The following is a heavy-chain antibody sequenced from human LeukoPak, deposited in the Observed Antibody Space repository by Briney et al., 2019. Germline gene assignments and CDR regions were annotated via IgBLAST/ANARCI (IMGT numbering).Heavy chain of an antibody. Sequence: GGSLRLSCVASGFTFSTYGMSWVRQAPGKGLEWVSGISGSGISTYYADSVKGRFTISRDNSKDTLYLQMNSLRVEDTAVYYCAKSWNYYDSSGDDALDIWGQGTMVTVSS. CDR2: ISGSGIST. CDR3: AKSWNYYDSSGDDALDI. CDR1: GFTFSTYG. J-gene: IGHJ3*02. V-gene: IGHV3-23*01. D-gene: IGHD3-22*01.